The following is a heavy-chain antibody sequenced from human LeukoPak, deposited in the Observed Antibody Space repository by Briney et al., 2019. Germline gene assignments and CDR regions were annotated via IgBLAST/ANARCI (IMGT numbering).Heavy chain of an antibody. V-gene: IGHV3-21*01. J-gene: IGHJ6*03. CDR1: GFTCSSYS. CDR3: AREPIPATPEYYYYMDV. D-gene: IGHD1-26*01. CDR2: ISSSSSYI. Sequence: PGGSLRLSCAASGFTCSSYSMNWVRQAPGKGLEWVSSISSSSSYIYYADSVKGRFTISRDNAKNSLYLQMNSLRAEDTAVYYCAREPIPATPEYYYYMDVWGKGTTVTVSS.